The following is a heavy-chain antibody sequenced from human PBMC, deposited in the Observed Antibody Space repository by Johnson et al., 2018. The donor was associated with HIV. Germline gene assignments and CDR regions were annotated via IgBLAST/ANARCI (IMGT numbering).Heavy chain of an antibody. V-gene: IGHV3-7*02. J-gene: IGHJ3*02. CDR2: IKQDGSEK. Sequence: EVQLVESGGGVVRPGGSLRLSCAASGFTFDDYAMTWVRQAPGKGLEWVANIKQDGSEKYFVDSVEGRFTISRDNSKNTLYLQMNSLRAEDTAVYYCAKGGDYVWGSYRYPDAFDIWGQGTMVTVSS. D-gene: IGHD3-16*02. CDR1: GFTFDDYA. CDR3: AKGGDYVWGSYRYPDAFDI.